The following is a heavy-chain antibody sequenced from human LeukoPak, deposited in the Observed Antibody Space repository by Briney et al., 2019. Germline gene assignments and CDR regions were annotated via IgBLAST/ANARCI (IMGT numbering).Heavy chain of an antibody. V-gene: IGHV3-48*04. J-gene: IGHJ6*03. CDR2: ISSSSSTI. CDR1: GFTFSSYS. D-gene: IGHD3-10*01. CDR3: ARDHGSMVRGVIGRSSDYSYYYYMDV. Sequence: GGSLRLSCAASGFTFSSYSMNWVRQAPGKGLEWVSYISSSSSTIHYADSVRGRFTISRDNGKNSLYLQMNSLRAEDTSVYYCARDHGSMVRGVIGRSSDYSYYYYMDVWGKGTTVTVSS.